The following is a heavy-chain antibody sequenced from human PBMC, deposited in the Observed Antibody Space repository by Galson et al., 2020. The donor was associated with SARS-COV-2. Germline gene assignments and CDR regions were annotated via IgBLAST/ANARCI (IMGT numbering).Heavy chain of an antibody. Sequence: ASVTVSCKASGYTFTSYGISRVRQAPGQGLEGMGWISAYNGNTNYAQKLQGRVTMTTDTSTSTAYMELRSLRSDDAAVYYCAREHREYYFDYWGQGTLVTVSS. CDR1: GYTFTSYG. D-gene: IGHD3-10*01. CDR2: ISAYNGNT. CDR3: AREHREYYFDY. J-gene: IGHJ4*02. V-gene: IGHV1-18*01.